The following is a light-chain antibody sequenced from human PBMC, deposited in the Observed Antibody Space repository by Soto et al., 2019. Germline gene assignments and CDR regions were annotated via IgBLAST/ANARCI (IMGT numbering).Light chain of an antibody. CDR3: QQLYGYPLT. V-gene: IGKV1-9*01. J-gene: IGKJ4*01. CDR1: QDISRA. Sequence: IQLTQAPSSLSATVGDRVTITCRARQDISRALAWYQQKPGKAPNLLISPASHLQSRVPSRFSGSGSGTDFTLTINGLQPEDFATYWCQQLYGYPLTFGGGAKVEIK. CDR2: PAS.